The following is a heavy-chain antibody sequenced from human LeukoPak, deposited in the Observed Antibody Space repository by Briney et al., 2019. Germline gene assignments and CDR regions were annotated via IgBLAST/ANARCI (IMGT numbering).Heavy chain of an antibody. CDR1: GYTFTGKF. Sequence: ASVKVSCKASGYTFTGKFIHWVRQAPGRGLEWMGWIDPNSGGTDYAQKFQGRVTMTRDTSIATAYMDLSRLISDDTALYYCARDREGLAYFDFWGQGTLVTVSS. V-gene: IGHV1-2*02. CDR2: IDPNSGGT. J-gene: IGHJ4*02. CDR3: ARDREGLAYFDF. D-gene: IGHD3/OR15-3a*01.